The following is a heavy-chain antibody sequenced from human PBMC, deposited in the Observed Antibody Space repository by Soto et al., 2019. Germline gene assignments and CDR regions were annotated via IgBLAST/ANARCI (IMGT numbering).Heavy chain of an antibody. Sequence: EVQLVESGGGLVKPGGSLRLSCAASGFNFSNTWMSWVRQAPGKGLEWVGRIESKADGGTTDYAAPVKGRFTISRDDSKHTLFLQMDSLKTDDTGVYYCSTGRSSNYHWGQGTLVTVSS. CDR3: STGRSSNYH. V-gene: IGHV3-15*04. D-gene: IGHD2-2*01. J-gene: IGHJ4*02. CDR1: GFNFSNTW. CDR2: IESKADGGTT.